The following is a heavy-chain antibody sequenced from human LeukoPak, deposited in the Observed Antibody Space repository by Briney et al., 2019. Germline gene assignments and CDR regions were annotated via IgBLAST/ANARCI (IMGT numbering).Heavy chain of an antibody. J-gene: IGHJ5*02. Sequence: PGGSLRLSCAASGFSFSYYGMHWVRQAPGKGLEWVAFVRYEVNDKFYADSVKGRFTISRDNYRNTLYLEMNSLRVEDTAVYYCAKDLMRDRWFGESWGQGTLVTVSS. CDR2: VRYEVNDK. CDR3: AKDLMRDRWFGES. CDR1: GFSFSYYG. V-gene: IGHV3-30*02. D-gene: IGHD3-10*01.